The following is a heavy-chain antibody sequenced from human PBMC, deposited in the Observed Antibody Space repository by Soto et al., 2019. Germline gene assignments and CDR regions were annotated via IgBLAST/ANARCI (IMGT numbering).Heavy chain of an antibody. Sequence: QVQLVESGGGVVQPGRSLRLSCAASGFTFSSYGMHWVRQAPGKGLEWVAVISYDGSNKYYADSVKGRFTISRDNSKNTLYLQMNSLRAEDTAVYYCANGDPYYYDSSAPGWGQGTLGTVSS. CDR3: ANGDPYYYDSSAPG. CDR2: ISYDGSNK. J-gene: IGHJ4*02. D-gene: IGHD3-22*01. V-gene: IGHV3-30*18. CDR1: GFTFSSYG.